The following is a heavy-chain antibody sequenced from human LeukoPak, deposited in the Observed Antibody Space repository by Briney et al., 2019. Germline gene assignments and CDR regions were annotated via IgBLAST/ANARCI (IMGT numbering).Heavy chain of an antibody. CDR2: INHSGST. D-gene: IGHD6-13*01. Sequence: SETLSLTCAVYGGAFSGYYWSWIRQPPGKGLEWIVEINHSGSTYYNPSLKSRVTISVDTSKNQFSLKLSSVTAADTAVYYCALIGASSWYDYWGQGTLVTVSS. CDR3: ALIGASSWYDY. V-gene: IGHV4-34*09. CDR1: GGAFSGYY. J-gene: IGHJ4*02.